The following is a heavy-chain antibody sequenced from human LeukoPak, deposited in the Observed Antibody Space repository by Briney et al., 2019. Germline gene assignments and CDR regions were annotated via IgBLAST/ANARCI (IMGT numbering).Heavy chain of an antibody. V-gene: IGHV3-48*03. Sequence: GGSLRLSCAASGVTFSSCEMIWVRQAPGKGLEWVSYISGSGSTIYYADSVKGRFTISRDNAKSSLYLQMSSLRAEDTAVYYCAREHYDILTGYSGNSFQYWGQGTLVTVST. D-gene: IGHD3-9*01. CDR2: ISGSGSTI. CDR1: GVTFSSCE. J-gene: IGHJ1*01. CDR3: AREHYDILTGYSGNSFQY.